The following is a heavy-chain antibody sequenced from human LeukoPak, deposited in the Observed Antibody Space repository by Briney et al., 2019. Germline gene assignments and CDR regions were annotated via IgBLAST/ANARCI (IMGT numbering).Heavy chain of an antibody. V-gene: IGHV3-30*01. CDR1: GFTFSSSS. Sequence: GRSLRLSCAASGFTFSSSSMHRVRQAPAKGLEGVAVISHDGSHNYNADSVKGRFTISRDNSKNTLYLQMNSLRPEDTAVYYCARSRTQYYGSGIDYWGQGTLVTVSS. CDR3: ARSRTQYYGSGIDY. D-gene: IGHD3-10*01. J-gene: IGHJ4*02. CDR2: ISHDGSHN.